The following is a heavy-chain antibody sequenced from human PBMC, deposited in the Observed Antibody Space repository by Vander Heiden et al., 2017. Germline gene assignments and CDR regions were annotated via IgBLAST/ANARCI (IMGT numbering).Heavy chain of an antibody. V-gene: IGHV3-48*01. CDR1: GFTFSTYS. D-gene: IGHD6-19*01. CDR3: ARGYSRGWYRFDY. Sequence: EVQLVESGGGLVQPGGSLRLPCAGSGFTFSTYSLIWVRQAPGKGLEWVSYISSSGTTIYYAAAVKGRFTISRDNAKNSLFLQVRRMSAEDTAVYYCARGYSRGWYRFDYWGQGTLVTDAS. CDR2: ISSSGTTI. J-gene: IGHJ4*02.